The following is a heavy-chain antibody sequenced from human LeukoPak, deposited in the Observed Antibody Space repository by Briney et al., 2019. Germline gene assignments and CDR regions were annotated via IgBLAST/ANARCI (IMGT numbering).Heavy chain of an antibody. V-gene: IGHV1-8*03. CDR1: GYTFTSYD. CDR3: ARGRIVYMRAARQGYNWFDP. Sequence: ASVKVSCKASGYTFTSYDINWVRQATGQGLEWMGWMNPNSGNTGYAQKFQGRVTITRNTSISTAYMELSSLRSEDTAVYYCARGRIVYMRAARQGYNWFDPWGQGTLVTVSS. CDR2: MNPNSGNT. D-gene: IGHD6-6*01. J-gene: IGHJ5*02.